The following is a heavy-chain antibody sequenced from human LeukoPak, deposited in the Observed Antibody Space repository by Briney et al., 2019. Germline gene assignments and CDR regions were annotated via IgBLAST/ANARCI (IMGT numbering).Heavy chain of an antibody. CDR1: GGTFSSYA. Sequence: SVKVSCKASGGTFSSYAISWVRQAPGQGLEWMGGIIPIFGTANYAQKFQGRVTITADESTSTAYMELSSPRSEDTAVYYCARGVDDYVWGSYRAPHFDYWGQGTLVTVSS. D-gene: IGHD3-16*02. J-gene: IGHJ4*02. CDR3: ARGVDDYVWGSYRAPHFDY. CDR2: IIPIFGTA. V-gene: IGHV1-69*13.